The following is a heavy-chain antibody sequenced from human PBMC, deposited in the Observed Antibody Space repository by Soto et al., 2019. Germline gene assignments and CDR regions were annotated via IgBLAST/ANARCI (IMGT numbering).Heavy chain of an antibody. V-gene: IGHV4-31*03. D-gene: IGHD2-2*02. Sequence: PSETLSLTCTVSGGSITTGGSYWSWIRQHPGKGLEWIGNIYHSGNTYYNPSLKSRLTISEDTSKNHFSLMVDSVTAADTAVYYCARARFQVLYGKPYFDSWGQGTLVTVSS. J-gene: IGHJ4*02. CDR1: GGSITTGGSY. CDR2: IYHSGNT. CDR3: ARARFQVLYGKPYFDS.